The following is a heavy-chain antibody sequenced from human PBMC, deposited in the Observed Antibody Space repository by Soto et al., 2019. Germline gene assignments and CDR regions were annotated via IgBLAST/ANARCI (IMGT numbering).Heavy chain of an antibody. D-gene: IGHD3-16*01. Sequence: QVHLVESGGGVVQPGTSLRVSCVGSGFTFRSYVMHWVRQAPGKGLEWVALTSYDGSDKYYDDSVRGRFTISRDNSRNTVDLQMDSLRLEDTALYYCARWGTPVGLDVWGQGTLVSVSS. CDR2: TSYDGSDK. CDR3: ARWGTPVGLDV. V-gene: IGHV3-30*19. CDR1: GFTFRSYV. J-gene: IGHJ1*01.